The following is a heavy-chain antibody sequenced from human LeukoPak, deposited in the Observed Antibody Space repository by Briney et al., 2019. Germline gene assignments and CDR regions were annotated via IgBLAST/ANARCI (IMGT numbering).Heavy chain of an antibody. Sequence: GGSLRLSCAASGFTFSSYSMNWVRQAPGKGLEWVSSISSSSSYIYYADSVKGRFTISGDNAKNSLYLQMNSLRAEDTAVYYCARDTAMGIYYYYGMDVWGQGTTVTVSS. CDR1: GFTFSSYS. CDR3: ARDTAMGIYYYYGMDV. J-gene: IGHJ6*02. CDR2: ISSSSSYI. D-gene: IGHD5-18*01. V-gene: IGHV3-21*01.